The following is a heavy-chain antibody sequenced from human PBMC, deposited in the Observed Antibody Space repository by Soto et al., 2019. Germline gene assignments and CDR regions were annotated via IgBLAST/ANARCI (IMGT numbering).Heavy chain of an antibody. CDR3: AKATRLQWPPLYYYGMYV. Sequence: GGSLRLSCAASGFTFSSYAMSWVRQAPGKGLEWVSAISGSGGSTYYADSVKGRFTISRDNSKNTLYLQMNSLRAEDTAVYYCAKATRLQWPPLYYYGMYVWGQGTTVTVSS. CDR1: GFTFSSYA. CDR2: ISGSGGST. D-gene: IGHD6-19*01. V-gene: IGHV3-23*01. J-gene: IGHJ6*02.